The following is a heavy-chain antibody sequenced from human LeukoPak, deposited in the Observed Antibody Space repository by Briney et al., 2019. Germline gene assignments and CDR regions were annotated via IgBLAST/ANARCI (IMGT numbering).Heavy chain of an antibody. CDR1: GYTFTSYD. D-gene: IGHD2-2*01. CDR3: ARGRPDYCSSTSCYVHDY. V-gene: IGHV1-8*01. CDR2: MNPNSGNT. Sequence: ASVKVSCKASGYTFTSYDINWVRQATGQGLEWMGWMNPNSGNTGYAQKFQGRVTMTRNTSISTAYMELSSLRSEDTAVYYCARGRPDYCSSTSCYVHDYWGQGTLVTVSS. J-gene: IGHJ4*02.